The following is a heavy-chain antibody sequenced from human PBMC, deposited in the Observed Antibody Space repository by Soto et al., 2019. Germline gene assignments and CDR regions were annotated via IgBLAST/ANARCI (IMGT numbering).Heavy chain of an antibody. CDR3: ARSPYYYAGMDV. D-gene: IGHD3-10*01. V-gene: IGHV3-21*01. J-gene: IGHJ6*02. CDR2: ISSSSSYI. CDR1: GFTFSSYS. Sequence: KTGGSLRLSCAASGFTFSSYSMNWVRQAPGKGLEWVSSISSSSSYIYYADSVKGRFTISRDNAKNSLYLQMNSLRAEDTAVYYCARSPYYYAGMDVWGQGTTVTVSS.